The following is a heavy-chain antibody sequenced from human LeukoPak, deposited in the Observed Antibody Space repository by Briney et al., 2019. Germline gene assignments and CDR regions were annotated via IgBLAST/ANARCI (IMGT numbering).Heavy chain of an antibody. J-gene: IGHJ6*03. CDR2: ISSSSSTI. V-gene: IGHV3-48*01. CDR1: GFTVSSNY. Sequence: PGGSLRLSCAASGFTVSSNYMSWVRQAPGKGLEWVSYISSSSSTIYYADSVKGRFTISRDNAKNSLYLQMNNLRAEDTAVYYCARVPYHMDVWGKGTTVTVSS. CDR3: ARVPYHMDV.